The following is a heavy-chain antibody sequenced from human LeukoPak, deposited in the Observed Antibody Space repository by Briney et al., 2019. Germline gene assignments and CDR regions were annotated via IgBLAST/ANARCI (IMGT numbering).Heavy chain of an antibody. D-gene: IGHD3-22*01. CDR3: AKLNDHSTGYHPFDY. CDR1: GYTFTDYY. J-gene: IGHJ4*02. V-gene: IGHV1-2*02. CDR2: INPNSGGT. Sequence: GASVKVSCKASGYTFTDYYIHWVRQAPGQGLEWMGWINPNSGGTNYAQKFQGRVTMTRDTSISTAYMELSRLRSGDTAVYYCAKLNDHSTGYHPFDYWGRGTLVTVSS.